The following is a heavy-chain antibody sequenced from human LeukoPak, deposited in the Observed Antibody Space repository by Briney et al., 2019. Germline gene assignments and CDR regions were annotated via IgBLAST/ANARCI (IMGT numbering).Heavy chain of an antibody. Sequence: PSETLSLTCTVSGGSISSYYWSWIRQPPGKGLEWIGYIYYSGSTNYNPSLKSRVTISVDTSKNQFSLKLSSVTAADTAVYYCARDGSGYKFDYWGQGTLVTVSS. CDR2: IYYSGST. J-gene: IGHJ4*02. V-gene: IGHV4-59*01. D-gene: IGHD5-12*01. CDR1: GGSISSYY. CDR3: ARDGSGYKFDY.